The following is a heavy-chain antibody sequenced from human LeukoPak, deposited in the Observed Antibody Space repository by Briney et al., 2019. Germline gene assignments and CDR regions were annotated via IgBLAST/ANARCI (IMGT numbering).Heavy chain of an antibody. Sequence: ASVKVSCKASGYTFINYYIHWVRQAPGQGLEWMGIINPNDGSIRYAQKFQGRVTMTRDMSTSTVYMELSSLRSEDTAVYYCARDQPEDTSGYQFDPRGQGTLVTVSS. V-gene: IGHV1-46*01. CDR2: INPNDGSI. J-gene: IGHJ5*02. D-gene: IGHD3-22*01. CDR1: GYTFINYY. CDR3: ARDQPEDTSGYQFDP.